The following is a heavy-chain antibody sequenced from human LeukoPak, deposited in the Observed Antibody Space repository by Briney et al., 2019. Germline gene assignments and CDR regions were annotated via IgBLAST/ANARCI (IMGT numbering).Heavy chain of an antibody. Sequence: SETLSLTCTVSGGSISSYYWSWIRQPAGKGLEWIGRIYTSGSTNYNPSLKSRVTMSVDTSKNQFSLKLSSVTAADTAVYYCARGGSELYCSSTSCYDYWGQGTLVTVSS. V-gene: IGHV4-4*07. D-gene: IGHD2-2*01. CDR1: GGSISSYY. CDR2: IYTSGST. J-gene: IGHJ4*02. CDR3: ARGGSELYCSSTSCYDY.